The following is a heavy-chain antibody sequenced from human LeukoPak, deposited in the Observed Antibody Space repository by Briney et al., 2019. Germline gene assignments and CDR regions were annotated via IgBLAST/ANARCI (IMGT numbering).Heavy chain of an antibody. CDR1: GGSISSGSYY. V-gene: IGHV4-61*02. CDR2: IYTSGST. Sequence: PSQTLSLTCTVSGGSISSGSYYWSWIRQPAGKGLEWIGRIYTSGSTNYNPSLKSRVTISVDTSKNQFSLKLSSVTAADTAVYYCARPAQWLATGFDYWGQGTLVTVSS. J-gene: IGHJ4*02. D-gene: IGHD6-19*01. CDR3: ARPAQWLATGFDY.